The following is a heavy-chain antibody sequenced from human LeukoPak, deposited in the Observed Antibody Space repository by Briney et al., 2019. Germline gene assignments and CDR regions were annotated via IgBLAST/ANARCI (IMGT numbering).Heavy chain of an antibody. D-gene: IGHD3-16*02. CDR1: GFTFSGSA. J-gene: IGHJ4*02. CDR2: IRSKANNYAT. V-gene: IGHV3-73*01. Sequence: GGSLRLSCAASGFTFSGSAMHWVRKASGKGLEWVGRIRSKANNYATLYGVSVKGRFTISRDDSRNTTYLQMNSLTTEDTAVYYCTRGLTFGGVIVIPTWGQGTLVTVSS. CDR3: TRGLTFGGVIVIPT.